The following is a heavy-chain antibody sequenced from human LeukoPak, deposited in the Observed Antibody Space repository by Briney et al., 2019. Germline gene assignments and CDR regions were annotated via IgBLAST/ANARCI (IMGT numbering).Heavy chain of an antibody. D-gene: IGHD6-19*01. CDR2: INPNSGGT. J-gene: IGHJ4*02. CDR3: ARPGATTGYSSGWYSY. Sequence: VASVKVSCKTSGYTFTGYYMHWVRQAPGQGLEWMGWINPNSGGTNYAQKFQGRVTMTRDTSISTAYMELSRLRSDDTAVYYCARPGATTGYSSGWYSYWGQGTLVTVSS. CDR1: GYTFTGYY. V-gene: IGHV1-2*02.